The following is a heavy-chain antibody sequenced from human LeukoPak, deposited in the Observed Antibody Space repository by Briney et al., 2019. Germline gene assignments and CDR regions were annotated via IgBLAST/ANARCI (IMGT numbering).Heavy chain of an antibody. CDR2: SRNKENRYST. J-gene: IGHJ4*02. Sequence: GGSLRLSCAASGFSFSVYCMAWVRQAPGKGLEWVGLSRNKENRYSTEYGASVKGRVTISRDDSKNLMYLEMKSLKSEDTAVYYCVREYFGGYDYWGQGTLVTVSS. CDR3: VREYFGGYDY. D-gene: IGHD2-15*01. CDR1: GFSFSVYC. V-gene: IGHV3-72*01.